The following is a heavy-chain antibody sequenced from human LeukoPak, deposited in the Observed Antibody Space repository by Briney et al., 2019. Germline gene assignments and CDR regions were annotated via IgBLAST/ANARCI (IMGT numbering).Heavy chain of an antibody. J-gene: IGHJ6*02. CDR1: GYTFTSYD. Sequence: ASVKVSCKASGYTFTSYDINWVRQATGQGLEWMGWVNPNSGNTGYAQKFQGRVIMTRNTSISTAYMELSSLRSEDTAVYYCARGSSPGYSSSWFYYYYGMDVWGQGTTVTVSS. V-gene: IGHV1-8*01. CDR2: VNPNSGNT. CDR3: ARGSSPGYSSSWFYYYYGMDV. D-gene: IGHD6-13*01.